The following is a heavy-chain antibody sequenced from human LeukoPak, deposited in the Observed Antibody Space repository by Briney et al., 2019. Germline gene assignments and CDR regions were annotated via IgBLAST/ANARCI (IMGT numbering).Heavy chain of an antibody. CDR2: ISYDGSNE. J-gene: IGHJ6*03. CDR1: GFTFSSYV. D-gene: IGHD4-17*01. CDR3: ASTVTKGSYYYYYMDV. Sequence: GGSLRLSCAASGFTFSSYVMHWVRQAPGKGLEWVAIISYDGSNEYYADSVKGRFTISRDNAKNTLYLQMNSLRAEDTAVYYCASTVTKGSYYYYYMDVWGKGTTVTISS. V-gene: IGHV3-30*04.